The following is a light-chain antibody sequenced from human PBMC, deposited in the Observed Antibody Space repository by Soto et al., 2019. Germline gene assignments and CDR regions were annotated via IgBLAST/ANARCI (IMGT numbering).Light chain of an antibody. CDR1: SSDVGGYNY. CDR2: EVT. V-gene: IGLV2-14*01. J-gene: IGLJ2*01. CDR3: SSYRSSITVV. Sequence: QSVLTQPASVSGSPGQSITISCTGTSSDVGGYNYVSWYQHHPGKAPKLMIYEVTNRPSGVSNRFSGSKSGNTASLTISGLQAEDEADYYCSSYRSSITVVFGRGTKVTVL.